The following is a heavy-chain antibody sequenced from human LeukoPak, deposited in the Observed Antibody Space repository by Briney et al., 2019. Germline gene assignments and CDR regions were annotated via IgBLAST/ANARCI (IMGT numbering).Heavy chain of an antibody. CDR3: ARLFWAEKWFDP. J-gene: IGHJ5*02. D-gene: IGHD6-19*01. Sequence: SETLSLTCTVSGGSISSSSYYWVWIRQPPGKGLEWIGNVYYSGSTYKPSLKSRVTISVDPSKNQFSLKVSSVTAADTAVYYCARLFWAEKWFDPWGRGTLVTVSS. CDR2: VYYSGST. V-gene: IGHV4-39*01. CDR1: GGSISSSSYY.